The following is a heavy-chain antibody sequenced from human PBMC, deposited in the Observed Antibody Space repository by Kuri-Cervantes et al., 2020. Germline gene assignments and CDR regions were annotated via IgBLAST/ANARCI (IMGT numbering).Heavy chain of an antibody. V-gene: IGHV3-48*01. CDR2: ISGSSSTI. Sequence: GGSLRLSCAASGFTFSSYSMNWVRQAPGKGLEWVSYISGSSSTIYYADSVKGRFTISRDNAKNSLYLQMNSLRVEDTAVYYCARGVDTQWPPQWGQGTLVTVSS. CDR3: ARGVDTQWPPQ. CDR1: GFTFSSYS. J-gene: IGHJ4*02. D-gene: IGHD6-19*01.